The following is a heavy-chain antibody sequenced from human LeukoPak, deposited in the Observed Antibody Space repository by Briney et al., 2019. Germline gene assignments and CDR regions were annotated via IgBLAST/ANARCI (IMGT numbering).Heavy chain of an antibody. J-gene: IGHJ1*01. CDR3: AREAGTNWIFGEYFPF. Sequence: ASVKVSCKVSGYTLTELSMHWVRQAPGKGLEWMGGFDPEDGETIYAQKLQGRVTITRDTSANTAYMELSGLRSDDTAVYYCAREAGTNWIFGEYFPFWGQGTLVTVSA. V-gene: IGHV1-24*01. D-gene: IGHD1-1*01. CDR2: FDPEDGET. CDR1: GYTLTELS.